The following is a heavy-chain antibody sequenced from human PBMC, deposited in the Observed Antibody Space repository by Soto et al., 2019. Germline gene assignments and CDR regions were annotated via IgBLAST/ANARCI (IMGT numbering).Heavy chain of an antibody. CDR1: GGSFSGYY. CDR2: INHSGST. CDR3: ARMPQNTGYCSSTSCHLPYFDY. D-gene: IGHD2-2*01. V-gene: IGHV4-34*01. J-gene: IGHJ4*02. Sequence: SETLSLTCAVYGGSFSGYYWSWIRQPPGKGLEWIGEINHSGSTNYNPSLKSRVTISVDTSKNQFSLKLSSVTAADTAVYYCARMPQNTGYCSSTSCHLPYFDYWGQGTLVTVSS.